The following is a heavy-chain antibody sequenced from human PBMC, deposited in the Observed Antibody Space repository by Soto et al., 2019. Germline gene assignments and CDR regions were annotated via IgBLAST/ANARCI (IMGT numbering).Heavy chain of an antibody. CDR3: ASSPDTLRGYYFDD. J-gene: IGHJ4*02. CDR2: INHSGST. Sequence: SETLSLTCAAYGGSFSGYYWSWIRQPPGKGLEWIGEINHSGSTNYNPSLKSRVTISVDTSKNQFSLKLSSVTAADTAVYYCASSPDTLRGYYFDDWGQGTLVTVSS. CDR1: GGSFSGYY. V-gene: IGHV4-34*01.